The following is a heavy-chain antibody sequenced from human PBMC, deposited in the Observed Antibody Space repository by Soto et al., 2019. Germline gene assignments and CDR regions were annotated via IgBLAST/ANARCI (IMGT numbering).Heavy chain of an antibody. V-gene: IGHV3-23*01. J-gene: IGHJ3*02. CDR2: ISGSGGST. CDR1: GFTFSSYA. D-gene: IGHD3-22*01. CDR3: AKCSTCFYYDSSGPDDAFDI. Sequence: PGGSLRLSCAASGFTFSSYAMSWFRQAPGKGLEWVSAISGSGGSTYYADSVKGRFTISRDNSKNTLYLQMNSLRAEDTAVYYCAKCSTCFYYDSSGPDDAFDIWGQGTMVTVSS.